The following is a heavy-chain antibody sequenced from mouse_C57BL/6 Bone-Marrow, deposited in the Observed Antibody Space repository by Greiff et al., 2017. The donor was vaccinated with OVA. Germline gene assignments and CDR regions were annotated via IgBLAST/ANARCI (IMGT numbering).Heavy chain of an antibody. V-gene: IGHV1-59*01. Sequence: QVQLQQPGAELVRPGTSVKLSCKASGYTFTSYWLHWVKQRPGQGLEWIGVIDPSDSYTNYNQKFKGKATLTVDTSSSTAYMQLRSLTSEDSAVYYCARLGDGMGAYWGQGTLVTVSA. CDR3: ARLGDGMGAY. D-gene: IGHD2-1*01. CDR1: GYTFTSYW. J-gene: IGHJ3*01. CDR2: IDPSDSYT.